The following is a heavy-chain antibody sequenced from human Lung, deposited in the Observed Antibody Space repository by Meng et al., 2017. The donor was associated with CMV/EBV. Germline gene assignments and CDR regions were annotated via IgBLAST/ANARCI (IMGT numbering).Heavy chain of an antibody. J-gene: IGHJ6*01. V-gene: IGHV3-7*01. CDR1: GFTFGDYA. CDR3: ARARGYGPRYYGMDV. D-gene: IGHD5-18*01. Sequence: SCTASGFTFGDYAMSWVRQAPGKGLEWVANIKEDGSEKYYVDSVKGRFTISRDNAKNSLYLQMYSLRAEDTAVYYCARARGYGPRYYGMDVWGQGTXVTVSS. CDR2: IKEDGSEK.